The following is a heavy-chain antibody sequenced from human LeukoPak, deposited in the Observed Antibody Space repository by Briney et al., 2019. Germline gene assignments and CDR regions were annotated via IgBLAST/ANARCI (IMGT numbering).Heavy chain of an antibody. CDR3: ATEPLLDGVVIPNAFDT. Sequence: ASVKVSCKVSGYTLTELSMHWVRQAPGKGLEWMGGFDPEDGETIYAQKFQGRVTMTEDTSTDTAYMELSSLRSEDTAVYYCATEPLLDGVVIPNAFDTWGQGTMVTVSS. CDR2: FDPEDGET. J-gene: IGHJ3*02. CDR1: GYTLTELS. D-gene: IGHD3-3*01. V-gene: IGHV1-24*01.